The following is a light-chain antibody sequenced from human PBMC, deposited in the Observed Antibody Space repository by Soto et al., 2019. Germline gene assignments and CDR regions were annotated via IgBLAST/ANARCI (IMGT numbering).Light chain of an antibody. CDR3: QQYNIWPPVT. CDR2: SAS. Sequence: EMVMTHSPATLSASPGETATLSCRASQTVGGNLAWYQHKPGQAPRLLVYSASTRATGVPARFSGSGSETEFTLTISSLQSDDFAVYYCQQYNIWPPVTFGQGTRLEIK. J-gene: IGKJ5*01. CDR1: QTVGGN. V-gene: IGKV3D-15*01.